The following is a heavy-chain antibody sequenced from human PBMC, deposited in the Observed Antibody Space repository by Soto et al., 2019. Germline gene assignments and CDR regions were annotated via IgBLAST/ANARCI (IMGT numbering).Heavy chain of an antibody. V-gene: IGHV3-30*18. CDR3: AKGAQQDYYYGMDV. CDR2: ISYDGSNR. D-gene: IGHD6-13*01. Sequence: QVQLVESGGGVVQPGRSLRLSCAASGFTFSSYGMHWVRQAPGKGLEWVAVISYDGSNRYYADSVKGRFTISRDNSKNTLYVQMNSLRAEDTAVYYCAKGAQQDYYYGMDVWGQGTTVTVSS. CDR1: GFTFSSYG. J-gene: IGHJ6*02.